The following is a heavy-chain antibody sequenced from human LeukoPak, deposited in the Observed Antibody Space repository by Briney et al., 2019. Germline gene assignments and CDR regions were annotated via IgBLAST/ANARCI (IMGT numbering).Heavy chain of an antibody. J-gene: IGHJ6*03. V-gene: IGHV1-18*01. Sequence: ASVKVSCKASGGTFSSYAISWVRQAPGQGLEWMGWISAYNGNTNYAQKLQGRVTMTTDTSTSTAYMELRSLRSDDTAVYYCARDRRELGRYMDVWGKGTTVTVSS. D-gene: IGHD1-26*01. CDR1: GGTFSSYA. CDR3: ARDRRELGRYMDV. CDR2: ISAYNGNT.